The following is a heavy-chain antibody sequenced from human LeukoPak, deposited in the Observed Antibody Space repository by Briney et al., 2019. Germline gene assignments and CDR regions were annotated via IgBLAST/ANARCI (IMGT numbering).Heavy chain of an antibody. CDR3: ARGYYDSSGYLISYNWFDP. CDR1: GGSISHYY. J-gene: IGHJ5*02. CDR2: IYYSGST. Sequence: SETLSLTCTVSGGSISHYYWSWIRQPPGKGLEWIGYIYYSGSTNYNPSLKRRVTISVATSKNQFSLKLSSVTAADTAVYYCARGYYDSSGYLISYNWFDPWGQGTLVTVSS. V-gene: IGHV4-59*01. D-gene: IGHD3-22*01.